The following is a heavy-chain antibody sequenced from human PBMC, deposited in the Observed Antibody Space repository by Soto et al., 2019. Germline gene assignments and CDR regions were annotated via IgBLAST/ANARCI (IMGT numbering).Heavy chain of an antibody. CDR3: ARGRNYHDTSGHYFVAPSIDY. CDR2: IYYTGAT. Sequence: PSETLSLTCTVSDVSSSSYYWSWIRQAPGKGLEWIGYIYYTGATSYNPSLRSRVTMSVATSKNQFSLRLTSVTAADTAVYYFARGRNYHDTSGHYFVAPSIDYWGQGTLVTVS. V-gene: IGHV4-59*01. CDR1: DVSSSSYY. J-gene: IGHJ4*02. D-gene: IGHD3-22*01.